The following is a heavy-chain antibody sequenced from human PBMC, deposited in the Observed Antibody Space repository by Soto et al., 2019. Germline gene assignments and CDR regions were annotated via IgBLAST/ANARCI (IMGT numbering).Heavy chain of an antibody. J-gene: IGHJ6*02. CDR1: GFTFGRSA. CDR3: VKEKNYDISAAHYGIDV. V-gene: IGHV3-23*01. D-gene: IGHD3-9*01. CDR2: ISGSGTST. Sequence: EVHLLESGGGLVQPGGSLRLSCAASGFTFGRSAMSWVRQAPGKGLEWVSGISGSGTSTYYADFLKGRSSISRDNPRNMLYLEISSLTIEDTAIFYCVKEKNYDISAAHYGIDVWGQGITVTVSS.